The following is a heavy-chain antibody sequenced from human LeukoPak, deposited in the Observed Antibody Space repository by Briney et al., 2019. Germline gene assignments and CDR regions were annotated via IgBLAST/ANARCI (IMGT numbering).Heavy chain of an antibody. Sequence: KSGGSLRLSCAASGFTFSDYYMSCIPEAPGEGLEWVSYITSSSSYTNYAASVKGRFTISRDNAKNSLYLQMNSLRAEDTAVYYCARLLPPIVATSHWFDPWGQGTLVTVSS. D-gene: IGHD5-12*01. CDR1: GFTFSDYY. J-gene: IGHJ5*02. V-gene: IGHV3-11*06. CDR2: ITSSSSYT. CDR3: ARLLPPIVATSHWFDP.